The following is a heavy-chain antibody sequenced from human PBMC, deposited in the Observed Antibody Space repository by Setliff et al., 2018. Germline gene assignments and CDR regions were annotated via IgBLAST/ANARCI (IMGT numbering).Heavy chain of an antibody. J-gene: IGHJ4*02. V-gene: IGHV3-7*01. CDR2: INHDGSEK. CDR1: GFTFSTYY. Sequence: PGGSLRLSCAASGFTFSTYYMSWVRQAPGKGLEWVTNINHDGSEKYYVDSVKGRFSISRDNAKNSLYLQMNSLRAEDTAVYYCARDPHFDSWGQGTLVTVSS. CDR3: ARDPHFDS.